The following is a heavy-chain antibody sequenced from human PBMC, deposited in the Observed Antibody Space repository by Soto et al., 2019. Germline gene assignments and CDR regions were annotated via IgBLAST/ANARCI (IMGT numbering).Heavy chain of an antibody. CDR3: ARGTCGGDCSAEYFPH. Sequence: PSETLSLTCAVYGGSFSGYYWSWIRQPPGKGLEWIGEINHSGSTNYNPSLKSRVTISVDTSKNQFSLKLSSVTAADTAVYYCARGTCGGDCSAEYFPHWGQGTLVTVSS. CDR1: GGSFSGYY. CDR2: INHSGST. J-gene: IGHJ1*01. V-gene: IGHV4-34*01. D-gene: IGHD2-21*02.